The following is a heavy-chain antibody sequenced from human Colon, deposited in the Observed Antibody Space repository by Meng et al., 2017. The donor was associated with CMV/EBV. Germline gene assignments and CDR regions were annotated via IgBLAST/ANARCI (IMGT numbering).Heavy chain of an antibody. Sequence: GGSLRLSCAASGFTFSSSAMTWVRQAPGKGLEWVAFISGSRSTTDYADSVKGRFTISRDNSKNMLHLQMDNLRAEDTAVYYCAKDGRYCSRASCYLPPGYFYGMDVWGQGTTVTVSS. CDR1: GFTFSSSA. D-gene: IGHD2-2*01. J-gene: IGHJ6*02. V-gene: IGHV3-23*01. CDR2: ISGSRSTT. CDR3: AKDGRYCSRASCYLPPGYFYGMDV.